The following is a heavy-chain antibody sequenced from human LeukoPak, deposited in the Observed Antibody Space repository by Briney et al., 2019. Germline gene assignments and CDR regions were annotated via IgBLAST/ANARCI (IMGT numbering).Heavy chain of an antibody. CDR3: ARGGVDHYGSGTYYLMYYFDH. J-gene: IGHJ4*02. CDR2: ISGSGGAT. V-gene: IGHV3-23*01. CDR1: GFTFNTYG. Sequence: QSGGCLRVSCAASGFTFNTYGMSWGRQAPGKGLEWVSGISGSGGATYYADSVKGRFTVSRDDPHNTLYLQMNSVRAEDTAVYFCARGGVDHYGSGTYYLMYYFDHWGQGALVTVSS. D-gene: IGHD3-10*01.